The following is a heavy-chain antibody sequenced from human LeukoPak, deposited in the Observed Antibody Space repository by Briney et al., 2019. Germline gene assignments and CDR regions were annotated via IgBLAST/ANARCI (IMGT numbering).Heavy chain of an antibody. V-gene: IGHV4-38-2*01. D-gene: IGHD3-3*01. CDR1: GYSISSGYY. CDR2: IYHSGST. J-gene: IGHJ4*02. CDR3: ARHWEWLPHYYFDY. Sequence: SETLSLTCAVSGYSISSGYYWGWIRQPPGKGMEWIGSIYHSGSTYYNPSLKSRVTISVDTSKNQFSLKLSSVTAADTAVYYCARHWEWLPHYYFDYWGQGTLVTVSS.